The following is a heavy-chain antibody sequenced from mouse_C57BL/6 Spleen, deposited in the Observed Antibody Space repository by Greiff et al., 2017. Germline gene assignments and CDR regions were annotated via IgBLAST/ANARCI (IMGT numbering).Heavy chain of an antibody. CDR1: GFSLTSYG. CDR2: IWRGGST. V-gene: IGHV2-5*01. CDR3: AKNRDYYGSSYYYAMDY. Sequence: VQLQESGPGLVQPSQSLSITCTVSGFSLTSYGVHWVRQSPGKGLEWLGVIWRGGSTDYNAAFMSRLSITKDNSKSQVFFKMNSLQADDTAIYYCAKNRDYYGSSYYYAMDYWGQGTSVTVSS. J-gene: IGHJ4*01. D-gene: IGHD1-1*01.